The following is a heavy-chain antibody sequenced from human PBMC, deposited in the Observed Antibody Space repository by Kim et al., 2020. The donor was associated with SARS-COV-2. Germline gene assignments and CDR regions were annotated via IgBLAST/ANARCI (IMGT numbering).Heavy chain of an antibody. CDR3: AKEEGSGYSSGWTYYYYGLDV. CDR1: GFTFSSYG. D-gene: IGHD6-19*01. J-gene: IGHJ6*02. CDR2: ISYDGSNK. Sequence: GGSLRLSCAASGFTFSSYGMHWVRQAPGKGLEWVAVISYDGSNKYYADSVKGLFTISRDNSKNTLYLQMNSLRAEDTAVYYCAKEEGSGYSSGWTYYYYGLDVWGQGTTV. V-gene: IGHV3-30*18.